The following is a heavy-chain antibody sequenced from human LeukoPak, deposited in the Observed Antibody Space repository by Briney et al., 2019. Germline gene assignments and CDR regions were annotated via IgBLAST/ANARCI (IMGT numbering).Heavy chain of an antibody. D-gene: IGHD3-16*01. CDR1: GFTVSSYG. CDR3: ANDLYAAYIYGMDV. J-gene: IGHJ6*02. V-gene: IGHV3-30*18. Sequence: GGSLTLSCEASGFTVSSYGMHWVRQAPGKGLGWVGFISYDGSDKYYADSVKGRFTISRDNSKNTLYQQMNSLSTEDTAVYYCANDLYAAYIYGMDVWGQGTTVTVSS. CDR2: ISYDGSDK.